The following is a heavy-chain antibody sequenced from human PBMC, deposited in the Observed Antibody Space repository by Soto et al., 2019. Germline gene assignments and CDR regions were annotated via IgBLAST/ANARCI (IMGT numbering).Heavy chain of an antibody. Sequence: ASVKVSCKASGYTFTSYGISWVRQAPGQGLEWVGWISAYNGNTNYAQKLQGRVTMTTDTSTSTAYMELRSLRSDETAVYYCARVFSSSWYRDWFDPWGQGTLVTVSS. V-gene: IGHV1-18*04. CDR3: ARVFSSSWYRDWFDP. D-gene: IGHD6-13*01. CDR1: GYTFTSYG. J-gene: IGHJ5*02. CDR2: ISAYNGNT.